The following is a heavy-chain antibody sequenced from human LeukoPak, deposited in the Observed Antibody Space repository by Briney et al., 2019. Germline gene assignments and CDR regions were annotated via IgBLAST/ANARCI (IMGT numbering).Heavy chain of an antibody. V-gene: IGHV3-11*04. D-gene: IGHD7-27*01. Sequence: GGSLRLSCAASGFTFSDYYMSWIRQAPGKGLEWVSYISSSGSTIYYADSVKGRFTISRDNAKNSLYLQMNSLRAEDTAVYYCARDKVRGSNWGSSFDYWGQGTLVTVSS. J-gene: IGHJ4*02. CDR1: GFTFSDYY. CDR2: ISSSGSTI. CDR3: ARDKVRGSNWGSSFDY.